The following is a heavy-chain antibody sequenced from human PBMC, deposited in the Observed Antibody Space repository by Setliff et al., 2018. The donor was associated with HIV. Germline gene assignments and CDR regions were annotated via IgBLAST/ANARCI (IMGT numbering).Heavy chain of an antibody. V-gene: IGHV1-46*01. Sequence: ASVKVSCKTSGYIFTSKHLHCVSQAPGQGLEWMGFINPNEIMAHYAQKFQDRVALHRYTSISTAYKEWSSLGSKATAVDYCAKGETSAYFEYFENWGQGTRVTVSP. D-gene: IGHD3-22*01. CDR2: INPNEIMA. CDR1: GYIFTSKH. J-gene: IGHJ1*01. CDR3: AKGETSAYFEYFEN.